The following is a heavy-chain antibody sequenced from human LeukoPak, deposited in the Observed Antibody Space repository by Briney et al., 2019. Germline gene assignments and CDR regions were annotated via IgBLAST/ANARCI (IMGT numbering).Heavy chain of an antibody. V-gene: IGHV3-23*01. CDR3: AKDFWSGYYPNY. D-gene: IGHD3-3*01. Sequence: GGSLRLSCAASGFTFSNYAMSWVRQAPGKGLEGVSGSGSGGSTYYADSVKGRFTISRDNSKNTLYLQMNSLRAEDTAVYYCAKDFWSGYYPNYWGQGTLVTVSS. CDR1: GFTFSNYA. CDR2: SGSGGST. J-gene: IGHJ4*02.